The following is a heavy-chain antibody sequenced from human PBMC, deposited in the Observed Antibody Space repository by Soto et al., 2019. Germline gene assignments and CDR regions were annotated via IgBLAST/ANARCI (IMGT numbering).Heavy chain of an antibody. D-gene: IGHD3-22*01. CDR2: ISSSSSYT. J-gene: IGHJ4*02. V-gene: IGHV3-11*06. Sequence: GSLRLSCAASGFTFSDYYLSWIRQAPGKGLEWVSYISSSSSYTNYADSVKGRFTISRDNAKNSLYLQMNSLRAEDTAVYYCARDRRYYYDSSGYYPVPLDYWGQGTLVTVSS. CDR3: ARDRRYYYDSSGYYPVPLDY. CDR1: GFTFSDYY.